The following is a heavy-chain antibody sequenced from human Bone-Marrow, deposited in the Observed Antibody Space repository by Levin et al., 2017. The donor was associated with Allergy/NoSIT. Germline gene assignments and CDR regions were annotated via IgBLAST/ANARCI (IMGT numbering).Heavy chain of an antibody. CDR3: ARDGILTGPYYFDY. CDR1: GFTFSSYS. J-gene: IGHJ4*02. Sequence: LSLTCAASGFTFSSYSMNWVRQAPGKGLDWVSYISSSSNTIFYADSVKGRFTISRDNAKNSLYLQMNSLRAEDTAVYYCARDGILTGPYYFDYWGQGTLVTVSS. CDR2: ISSSSNTI. V-gene: IGHV3-48*01. D-gene: IGHD3-9*01.